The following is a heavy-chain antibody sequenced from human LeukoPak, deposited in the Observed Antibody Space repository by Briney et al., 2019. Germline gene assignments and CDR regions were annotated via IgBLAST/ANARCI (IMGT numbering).Heavy chain of an antibody. D-gene: IGHD3-16*01. V-gene: IGHV3-23*01. CDR1: GFTFSSYA. Sequence: GGSLRLSCAASGFTFSSYAMSWVRQAPGKGLEWVSGITGSGGNRYYADSVKGRFTISRDNSKNTLYLQMNSLRAEDTAVYYCAKDDNYIRFLSWGQGTLVTVSS. CDR2: ITGSGGNR. CDR3: AKDDNYIRFLS. J-gene: IGHJ5*02.